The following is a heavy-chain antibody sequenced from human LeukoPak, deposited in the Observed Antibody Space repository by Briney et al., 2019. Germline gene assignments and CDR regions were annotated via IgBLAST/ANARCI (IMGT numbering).Heavy chain of an antibody. V-gene: IGHV3-23*01. D-gene: IGHD3-10*01. Sequence: PGGSLRLSCAASGFTFSTYAVTWVRQAPGKGLEWVSIITRSGGTYYADSVKGRFTISRDNSKNTLYLQMNSLRAEDTAVYYCATWVFLGESGYYHYWGQGTLVTVSS. CDR3: ATWVFLGESGYYHY. CDR1: GFTFSTYA. CDR2: ITRSGGT. J-gene: IGHJ4*02.